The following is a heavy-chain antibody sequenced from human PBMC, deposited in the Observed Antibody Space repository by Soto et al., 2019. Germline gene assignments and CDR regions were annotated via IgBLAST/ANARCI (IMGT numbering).Heavy chain of an antibody. CDR3: TRDRSGSSLKRADY. CDR2: ISDRGTNI. D-gene: IGHD1-26*01. J-gene: IGHJ4*02. V-gene: IGHV3-48*03. CDR1: GFTFSSYE. Sequence: GGSLRLSCAASGFTFSSYEMDWVRQAPGKGLEWVAYISDRGTNINYVDSVKGRFTISRDNAKSSLYLQMSSLRAEDTAVYFCTRDRSGSSLKRADYWGQGTLVTVSS.